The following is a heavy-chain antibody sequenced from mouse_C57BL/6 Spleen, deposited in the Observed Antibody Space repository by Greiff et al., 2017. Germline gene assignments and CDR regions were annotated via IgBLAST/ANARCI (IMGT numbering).Heavy chain of an antibody. D-gene: IGHD1-2*01. CDR2: IHPNSGST. CDR3: ARRGGLGGYFDY. CDR1: GYTFTSYW. Sequence: QVQLQQPGAELVKPGASVKLSCKASGYTFTSYWMHWVKQRPGQGLEWIGMIHPNSGSTNYNEKFKSKATLTVDKSSSTAYMQLSSLTSEDSAVNYCARRGGLGGYFDYWGQGTTLTVSS. J-gene: IGHJ2*01. V-gene: IGHV1-64*01.